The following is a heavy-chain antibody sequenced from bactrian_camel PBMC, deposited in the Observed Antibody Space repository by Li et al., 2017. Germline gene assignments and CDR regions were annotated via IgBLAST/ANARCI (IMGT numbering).Heavy chain of an antibody. Sequence: VQLVESGGDLVQPGGSLRLSCTASGFAFSKYDMTWVRQARGKGLEWVSSINRAGGNTYYRDSVKGRFTISRDNAKNTLYLQMHSLKTEDTAVYYCTTDYGLGVFGYWGQGTQVTVS. D-gene: IGHD5*01. CDR1: GFAFSKYD. J-gene: IGHJ6*01. CDR3: TTDYGLGVFGY. V-gene: IGHV3S40*01. CDR2: INRAGGNT.